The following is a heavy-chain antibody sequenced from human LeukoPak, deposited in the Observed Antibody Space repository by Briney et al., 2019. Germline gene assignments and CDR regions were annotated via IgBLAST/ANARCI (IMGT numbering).Heavy chain of an antibody. J-gene: IGHJ4*02. CDR3: ARDLTGAYSFDY. V-gene: IGHV4-59*11. Sequence: SETLSLTCTVSGGSISSHYWNWIRQPPGKGLEWIGYIYYSGSTNYNPSLKSRVTISVDTSKNQFSLKLSSVTAADTAVYYCARDLTGAYSFDYWGPGTLVTVSS. CDR1: GGSISSHY. CDR2: IYYSGST. D-gene: IGHD7-27*01.